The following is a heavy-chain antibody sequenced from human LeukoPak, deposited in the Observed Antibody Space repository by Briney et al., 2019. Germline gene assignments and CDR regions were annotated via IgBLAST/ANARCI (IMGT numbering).Heavy chain of an antibody. CDR3: ARDRNYYYDSGGFDY. CDR2: IHYSGSA. Sequence: SETLSLTCTVSGGPIRTYQWSWIRQPPGKGLEWIGNIHYSGSANYNPSLKSRVTMSVDTSNNQFSLKLSSVTAADTAVYYCARDRNYYYDSGGFDYWGQGTLVTVSS. CDR1: GGPIRTYQ. V-gene: IGHV4-59*12. J-gene: IGHJ4*02. D-gene: IGHD3-10*01.